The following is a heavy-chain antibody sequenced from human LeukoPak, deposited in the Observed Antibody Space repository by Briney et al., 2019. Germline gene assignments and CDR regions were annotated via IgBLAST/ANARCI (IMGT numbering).Heavy chain of an antibody. J-gene: IGHJ6*04. D-gene: IGHD3-10*02. Sequence: RGGSLRLSCAASGFTFISYGMHWVRQAPGKGLEGVSYISSSGSTIYYADSVKGRFTISRDNAKNSLYLQMNSLRAEDTAVYYCAELGITMIGGVWGKGTTVTISS. V-gene: IGHV3-48*04. CDR3: AELGITMIGGV. CDR1: GFTFISYG. CDR2: ISSSGSTI.